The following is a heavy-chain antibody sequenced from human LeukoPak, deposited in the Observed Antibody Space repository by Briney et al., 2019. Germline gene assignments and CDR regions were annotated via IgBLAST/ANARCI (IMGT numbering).Heavy chain of an antibody. J-gene: IGHJ4*02. CDR1: GFTFSSYA. CDR2: ISGSGGST. V-gene: IGHV3-23*01. D-gene: IGHD3-22*01. CDR3: ARESGVTMIVVGYYFDY. Sequence: PGGSLRLSCAASGFTFSSYAMSWVRQAPGKGLEWVSAISGSGGSTYYADSVKGRFTISRDNSKNTLYLQMNSLRAEDTAVYYCARESGVTMIVVGYYFDYWGQGTLVTVSS.